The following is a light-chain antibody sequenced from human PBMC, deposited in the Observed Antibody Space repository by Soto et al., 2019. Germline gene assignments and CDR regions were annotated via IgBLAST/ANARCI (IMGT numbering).Light chain of an antibody. CDR1: QSVSSSY. CDR3: QQYGISPLT. Sequence: ERVMSQNTGTLSFSPGERATLSCSASQSVSSSYLAWYQQKPGQAPRLLIYGASSRATGIPDRFSGSGSGTDFTLTISRLEPEDVAVYYCQQYGISPLTFGGGTKVDI. J-gene: IGKJ4*01. V-gene: IGKV3-20*01. CDR2: GAS.